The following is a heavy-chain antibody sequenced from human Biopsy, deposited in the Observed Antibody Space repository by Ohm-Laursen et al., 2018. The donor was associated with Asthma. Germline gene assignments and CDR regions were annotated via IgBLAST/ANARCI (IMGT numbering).Heavy chain of an antibody. CDR1: GYTFNSAG. D-gene: IGHD3-10*01. CDR2: ISVYNGNT. V-gene: IGHV1-18*01. Sequence: GASVKVSCKPSGYTFNSAGITWVRQAPGQGLEWMGWISVYNGNTKVAQKLQDRVTMITDTSTSTAYMELRSLRSADTAMYFCARAVDYSHYYGIDVWGQGTTVTVS. CDR3: ARAVDYSHYYGIDV. J-gene: IGHJ6*02.